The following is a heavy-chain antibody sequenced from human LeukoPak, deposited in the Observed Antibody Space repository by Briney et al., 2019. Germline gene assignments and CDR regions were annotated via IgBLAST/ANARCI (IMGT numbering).Heavy chain of an antibody. CDR2: IIPIFGTA. D-gene: IGHD6-13*01. J-gene: IGHJ4*02. Sequence: ASVKVSCKASGGTFSSYAISWVRQAPGQGLEWMGGIIPIFGTANYAQKFQGRVTITADESTSTAYMELSSLRSEDTAVYYCAVARPQEIAAAGDGYWGQGTLVTVSS. CDR3: AVARPQEIAAAGDGY. CDR1: GGTFSSYA. V-gene: IGHV1-69*13.